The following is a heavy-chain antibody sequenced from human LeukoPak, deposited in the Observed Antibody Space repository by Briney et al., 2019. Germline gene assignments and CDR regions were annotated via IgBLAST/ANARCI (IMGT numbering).Heavy chain of an antibody. Sequence: GPTLVKPTQTLTLTCTFSGFSLSTSGGGVGWIRQPPGKALEWLALIYWDDDKRYSPSLKSRLTITKDTSKNQVVLTMTNMDPVDTATYYCAHRGPGSYLGFALDIWGQGTMVTVSS. CDR2: IYWDDDK. J-gene: IGHJ3*02. V-gene: IGHV2-5*02. D-gene: IGHD3-10*01. CDR3: AHRGPGSYLGFALDI. CDR1: GFSLSTSGGG.